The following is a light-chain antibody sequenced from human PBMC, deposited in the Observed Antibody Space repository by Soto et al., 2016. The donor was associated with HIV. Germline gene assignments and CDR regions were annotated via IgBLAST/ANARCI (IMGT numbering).Light chain of an antibody. V-gene: IGKV1-5*03. J-gene: IGKJ3*01. CDR1: QSISTW. Sequence: DIQMTQSPSTLSASVGDRVTITCRASQSISTWLAWYQQKPGKAPKLLIYKASSLENGVPSRFSGSASGGLGQISLSPSTACSLKILLTYYCQQTDSFPFTFGPGTKVNV. CDR2: KAS. CDR3: QQTDSFPFT.